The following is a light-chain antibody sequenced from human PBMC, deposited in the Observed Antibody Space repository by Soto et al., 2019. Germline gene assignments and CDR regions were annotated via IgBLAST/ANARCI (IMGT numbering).Light chain of an antibody. V-gene: IGKV3-20*01. Sequence: EIVLTQSPGTLSFSPGERATLSCRASQSVSSSYLAWYQQKPGQAPRLLIYGASSRATGIPDRFSGSGSGTDFTLTVSILEPEDFAVYYCQQYGISPYTFGQGTKLEIK. CDR2: GAS. CDR1: QSVSSSY. J-gene: IGKJ2*01. CDR3: QQYGISPYT.